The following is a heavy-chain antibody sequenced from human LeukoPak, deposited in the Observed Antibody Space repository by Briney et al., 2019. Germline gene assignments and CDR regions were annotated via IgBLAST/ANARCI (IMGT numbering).Heavy chain of an antibody. D-gene: IGHD6-19*01. V-gene: IGHV4-59*01. J-gene: IGHJ4*02. Sequence: SETLSLTCTVSGGSISNYYWSWIRQPLGKGLEWIGYNSGTTNYSPSLKSRVTISVDTSKNQFSLKLSSVTAADTAVYYCARVMGSGWTGFDYWGQGTLVTVSS. CDR1: GGSISNYY. CDR2: NSGTT. CDR3: ARVMGSGWTGFDY.